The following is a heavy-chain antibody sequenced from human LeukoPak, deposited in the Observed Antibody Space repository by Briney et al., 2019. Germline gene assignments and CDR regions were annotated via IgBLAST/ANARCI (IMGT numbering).Heavy chain of an antibody. Sequence: PRGSLRLSCEGSGFTFSNYWMGWVRQAPGKGLQWVANIKTDGSEKYYVDSVKGRFTVPRDNPWNLLYLQMDNLRAEDTAVYYCARGCGGASCPYFFDNWGQGTLVTVSS. J-gene: IGHJ4*02. D-gene: IGHD2-21*01. V-gene: IGHV3-7*04. CDR1: GFTFSNYW. CDR3: ARGCGGASCPYFFDN. CDR2: IKTDGSEK.